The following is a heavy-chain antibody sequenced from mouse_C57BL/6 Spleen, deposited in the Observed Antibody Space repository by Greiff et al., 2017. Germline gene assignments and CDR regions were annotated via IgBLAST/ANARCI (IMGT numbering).Heavy chain of an antibody. CDR3: ARDAYYEYYAMDY. V-gene: IGHV7-1*01. CDR2: SRNKANDYTT. CDR1: GFTFSDFY. J-gene: IGHJ4*01. Sequence: EVKLVESGGGLVQSGRSLRLSCATSGFTFSDFYMEWVRQAPGKGLEWIAASRNKANDYTTEYSASVKGRFIVSRDTSQSILYLQMNALRAEDTAIYYCARDAYYEYYAMDYWGQGTSVSVSS. D-gene: IGHD2-4*01.